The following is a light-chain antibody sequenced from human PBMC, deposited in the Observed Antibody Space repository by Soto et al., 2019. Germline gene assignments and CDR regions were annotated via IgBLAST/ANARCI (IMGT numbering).Light chain of an antibody. Sequence: EIVLTQSPSNMSLSPGERATLSCRASQNIGNFLAWYQHKPGQAPRLLIYDASKRATGIPARFSGSGSGTALTITISSLEPEDFAVYDCQQRTTWPPLFAFGPGTRVDIK. CDR2: DAS. V-gene: IGKV3-11*01. CDR1: QNIGNF. J-gene: IGKJ3*01. CDR3: QQRTTWPPLFA.